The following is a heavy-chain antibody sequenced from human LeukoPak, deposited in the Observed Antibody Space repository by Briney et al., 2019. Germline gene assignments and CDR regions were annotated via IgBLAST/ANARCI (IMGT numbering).Heavy chain of an antibody. Sequence: SETLSLTCTVSGGSISSSSYYWGWIRQPPGKGLEWIGSIYYSGSTYYNPSLKSRVTISVDTSKNQFSLKLSSVTAADTAVYYCARGDSSSWYYPRFDYWGQGTLVTVSS. J-gene: IGHJ4*02. CDR1: GGSISSSSYY. CDR2: IYYSGST. CDR3: ARGDSSSWYYPRFDY. V-gene: IGHV4-39*01. D-gene: IGHD6-13*01.